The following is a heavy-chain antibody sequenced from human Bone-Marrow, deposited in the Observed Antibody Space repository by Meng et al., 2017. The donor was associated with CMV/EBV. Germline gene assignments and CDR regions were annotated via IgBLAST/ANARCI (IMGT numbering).Heavy chain of an antibody. V-gene: IGHV4-39*01. CDR1: GGSISSSSYY. Sequence: SESLSLSCTVSGGSISSSSYYWGWIRQPPGKGLEWIGSIYYSGSTYYNPSLKSRVTIYVDTSTNQFSLKLSSVAAADTAVYYCPSQTRRWFDPWGQGTLVTVSS. J-gene: IGHJ5*02. D-gene: IGHD4-11*01. CDR3: PSQTRRWFDP. CDR2: IYYSGST.